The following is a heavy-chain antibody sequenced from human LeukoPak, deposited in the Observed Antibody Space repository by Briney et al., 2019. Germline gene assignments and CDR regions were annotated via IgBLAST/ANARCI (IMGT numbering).Heavy chain of an antibody. D-gene: IGHD3-22*01. CDR3: AKGRDNSVYSYFEY. CDR2: IGASGSTI. J-gene: IGHJ4*02. CDR1: GFTFSDYY. V-gene: IGHV3-11*04. Sequence: GGSLRLSCAAPGFTFSDYYMSWIRQAPGKGLEWVSYIGASGSTIYYADSVQGRFTISRDDSKNTLYLQMNSLRPEDTAVYYCAKGRDNSVYSYFEYWGQGTLVTVSS.